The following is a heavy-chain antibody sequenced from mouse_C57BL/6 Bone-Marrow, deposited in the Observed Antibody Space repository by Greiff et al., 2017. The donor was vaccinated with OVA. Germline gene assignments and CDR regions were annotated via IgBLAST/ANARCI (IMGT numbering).Heavy chain of an antibody. V-gene: IGHV1-55*01. J-gene: IGHJ2*01. CDR2: IYPGSGST. D-gene: IGHD3-2*02. Sequence: QVQLQQSGAELVKPGASVKMSCKASGYTFTSYWITWVKQRPGQGLEWIGDIYPGSGSTNYNEKFKSKATLTVDTSSSTAYMQLSSLTSEDSAVYYGARYGTAQATYYFDYWGQGTTLTVSA. CDR3: ARYGTAQATYYFDY. CDR1: GYTFTSYW.